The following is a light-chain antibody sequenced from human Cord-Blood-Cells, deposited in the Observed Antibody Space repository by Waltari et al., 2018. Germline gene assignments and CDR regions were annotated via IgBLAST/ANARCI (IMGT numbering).Light chain of an antibody. J-gene: IGKJ3*01. CDR1: QSVSSY. CDR2: DAS. V-gene: IGKV3-11*01. Sequence: ELVLTQSPATLSLSPGETATLPCRASQSVSSYLAWYQQKPGQAPRLLIYDASNRATGIPARFSGSGSGTDFTLTISSLELEDFAVYYCQQRSNWPPVFTCGPGTKVDIK. CDR3: QQRSNWPPVFT.